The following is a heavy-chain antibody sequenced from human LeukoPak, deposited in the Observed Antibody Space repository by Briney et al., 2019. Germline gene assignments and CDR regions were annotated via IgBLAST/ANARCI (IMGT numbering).Heavy chain of an antibody. CDR1: GGSITYYY. CDR2: SHYSGTT. Sequence: SETLSPTCTVSGGSITYYYWSWIRQPPGKGLEWIGYSHYSGTTNYNPSLKSRVTISVDTSKNQFSLRMTSVTAADTAVYYCARLSGTTWRDWFDPWGQGTLVTVSS. V-gene: IGHV4-59*08. CDR3: ARLSGTTWRDWFDP. D-gene: IGHD1-14*01. J-gene: IGHJ5*02.